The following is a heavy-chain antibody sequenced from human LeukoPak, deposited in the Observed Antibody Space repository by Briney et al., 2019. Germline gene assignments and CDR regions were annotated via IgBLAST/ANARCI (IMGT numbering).Heavy chain of an antibody. D-gene: IGHD6-19*01. Sequence: GGSLRLSCVASGFTFSSYGMHWVRQAPGKGLEWVAFIRYDGSNKYYADSVKGRFTISRDNSKNTLYLQMNSLRAEDTAVYYCAKRDSQYTSGWYAVDYWGQGTLVTVSS. CDR3: AKRDSQYTSGWYAVDY. CDR1: GFTFSSYG. CDR2: IRYDGSNK. J-gene: IGHJ4*02. V-gene: IGHV3-30*02.